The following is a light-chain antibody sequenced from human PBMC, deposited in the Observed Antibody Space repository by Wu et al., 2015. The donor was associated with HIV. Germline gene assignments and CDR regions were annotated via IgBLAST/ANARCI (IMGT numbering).Light chain of an antibody. CDR3: QQLNSFPLT. Sequence: IQLTQSPSSLSASIGDRVNITCRASQDIFTYLAWYQQTPGKAPRVLIYDASTLQSGVSSRFSGSGSGADFTLTISGLQREDFAVYFCQQLNSFPLTFGQGSRLE. CDR1: QDIFTY. V-gene: IGKV1-13*02. CDR2: DAS. J-gene: IGKJ5*01.